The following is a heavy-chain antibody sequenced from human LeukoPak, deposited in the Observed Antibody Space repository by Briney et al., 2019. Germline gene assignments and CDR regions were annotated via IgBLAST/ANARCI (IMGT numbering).Heavy chain of an antibody. V-gene: IGHV3-66*01. D-gene: IGHD5-18*01. J-gene: IGHJ4*02. CDR3: ARDQYSYAHAAH. CDR2: IYSGGTT. CDR1: GFTVSSNY. Sequence: GGSLRLSCAASGFTVSSNYMSWVRQAPGKGLEWVSVIYSGGTTYYADSVKGRFTISRDNSKNTLHLQMNSLRAEDTAVYYCARDQYSYAHAAHWGQGTLVTVSS.